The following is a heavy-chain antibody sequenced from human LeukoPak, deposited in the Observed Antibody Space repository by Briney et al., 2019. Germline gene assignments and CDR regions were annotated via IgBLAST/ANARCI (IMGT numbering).Heavy chain of an antibody. V-gene: IGHV4-34*11. J-gene: IGHJ3*02. CDR3: ARDEALGPPWDYYDSRGSSDAFDI. Sequence: ASETLSLTCAVYGGSFSGYYWSWIRQPPGKGLEWIGNIYYSGSTNYNPSLKSRVTISVGTSKNQFSLRLSSVTAAGTAVYYCARDEALGPPWDYYDSRGSSDAFDIWGQGTMVTVSS. CDR1: GGSFSGYY. CDR2: IYYSGST. D-gene: IGHD3-22*01.